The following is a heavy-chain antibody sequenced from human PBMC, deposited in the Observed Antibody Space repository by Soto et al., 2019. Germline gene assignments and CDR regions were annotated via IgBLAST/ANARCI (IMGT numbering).Heavy chain of an antibody. CDR2: IYWDDDK. D-gene: IGHD5-18*01. J-gene: IGHJ4*02. CDR1: GFSLSTSGVG. Sequence: QITLKESGPPLVKPTQTLTLTCTFSGFSLSTSGVGVGWIRQPPGKALEWLALIYWDDDKRYSPPLKSRLTITKDTSKNQVVLTMTNMDPVDTATYYCVHMIPAMGLFDYWGQGTLVTVSS. CDR3: VHMIPAMGLFDY. V-gene: IGHV2-5*02.